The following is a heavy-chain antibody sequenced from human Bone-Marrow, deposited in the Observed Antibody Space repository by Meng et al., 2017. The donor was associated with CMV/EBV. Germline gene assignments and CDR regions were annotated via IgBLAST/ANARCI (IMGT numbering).Heavy chain of an antibody. CDR2: ISAYNGNT. J-gene: IGHJ6*02. CDR3: ARDGGGASSSTRYGMDV. V-gene: IGHV1-18*01. D-gene: IGHD6-6*01. Sequence: ASVKVSCKASGYTFTNYDITWVRQAPGQGVEWMGWISAYNGNTNYAQKLQGRVTMTTDTSTSTAYMELRSLRFDDTAVYYCARDGGGASSSTRYGMDVCGQGITVTASS. CDR1: GYTFTNYD.